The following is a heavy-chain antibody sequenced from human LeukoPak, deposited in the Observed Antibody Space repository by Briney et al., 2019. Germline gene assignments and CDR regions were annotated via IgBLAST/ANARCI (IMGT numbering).Heavy chain of an antibody. Sequence: GESLKISCAASGFTFTTFGMSWVRQAPGKGLEWVSAISDSGGSTYYADSVKGRFTISRDNSKNTLYLQMDSLRAEDTAVYYCAKVLRYDSGGYYWYFDLWGRGTLVTVSS. J-gene: IGHJ2*01. D-gene: IGHD3-22*01. CDR3: AKVLRYDSGGYYWYFDL. CDR1: GFTFTTFG. V-gene: IGHV3-23*01. CDR2: ISDSGGST.